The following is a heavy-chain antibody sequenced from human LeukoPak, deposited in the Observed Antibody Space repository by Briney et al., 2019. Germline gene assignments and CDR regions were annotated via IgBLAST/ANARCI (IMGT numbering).Heavy chain of an antibody. D-gene: IGHD2-2*01. Sequence: SGPTLVNPTQTLTLTCTFSGPSLSTSGVGVGWIRQPPGKALEWLALIYWNDDKRYSPSLKSRLTITKDTSKNQVVLTMTNMDPVDTATYYCAHRRIVVPAATDYFDYWGQGTLVTVSS. J-gene: IGHJ4*02. V-gene: IGHV2-5*01. CDR2: IYWNDDK. CDR3: AHRRIVVPAATDYFDY. CDR1: GPSLSTSGVG.